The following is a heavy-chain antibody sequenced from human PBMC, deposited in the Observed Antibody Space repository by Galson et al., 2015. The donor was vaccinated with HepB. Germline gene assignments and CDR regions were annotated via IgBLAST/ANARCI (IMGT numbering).Heavy chain of an antibody. CDR2: MNHSGRT. J-gene: IGHJ3*02. CDR1: DGSFRGYQ. Sequence: LSLTCTVNDGSFRGYQWSWIGQPPGKGLEWIGEMNHSGRTDTNPSLKSRVTISVDTSNNQFSLRLSSVTAADTAVYYCARGRAFDIWDQGAMVTVSS. V-gene: IGHV4-34*01. CDR3: ARGRAFDI.